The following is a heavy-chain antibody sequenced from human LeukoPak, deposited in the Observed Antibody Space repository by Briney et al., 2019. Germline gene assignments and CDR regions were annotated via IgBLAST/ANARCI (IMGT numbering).Heavy chain of an antibody. CDR1: GFTFSSYE. Sequence: QPGGSLRLSCAASGFTFSSYETNWVRQAPGKGLEWVSYIGISGSPIYYADSVKGRFTLSRDNAKNSLYLQMNSLRAEDTAVYYCARGGGLDSWGHGTLVTASS. CDR2: IGISGSPI. D-gene: IGHD2-15*01. V-gene: IGHV3-48*03. J-gene: IGHJ5*01. CDR3: ARGGGLDS.